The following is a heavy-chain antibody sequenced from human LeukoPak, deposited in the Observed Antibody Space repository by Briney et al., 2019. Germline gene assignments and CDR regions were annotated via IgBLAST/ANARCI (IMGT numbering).Heavy chain of an antibody. V-gene: IGHV3-74*03. D-gene: IGHD1-14*01. CDR3: ARGNHADDF. CDR1: GFTFSDYW. CDR2: INPSGSST. J-gene: IGHJ4*02. Sequence: GGSLRLSCAASGFTFSDYWMPWVRQVPGKGLVWVSRINPSGSSTTYADYVKGRFTISRDNAKNTLYLQMDSLRAEDTGVYYCARGNHADDFWGQGTLVTVSS.